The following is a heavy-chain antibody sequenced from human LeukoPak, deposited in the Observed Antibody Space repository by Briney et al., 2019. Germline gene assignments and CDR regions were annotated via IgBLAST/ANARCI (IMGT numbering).Heavy chain of an antibody. J-gene: IGHJ4*02. CDR2: IYYSGST. Sequence: SETLSLTCTVSGASISTNSYYWGWIRQPPGKGLEWIGSIYYSGSTYYNPSLKSRVTISVDTSKNQFCLKLSSVTAADTAVYYCARGYCTSTSCYLDHFNYWGQGTLVTVSS. CDR1: GASISTNSYY. CDR3: ARGYCTSTSCYLDHFNY. V-gene: IGHV4-39*07. D-gene: IGHD2-2*01.